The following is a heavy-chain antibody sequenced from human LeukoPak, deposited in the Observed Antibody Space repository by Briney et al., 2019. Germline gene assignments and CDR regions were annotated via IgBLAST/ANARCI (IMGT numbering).Heavy chain of an antibody. CDR2: IWYDGSNK. CDR1: GFTYSSYG. Sequence: GGSLRLSCAASGFTYSSYGMHWVRQAPGKGLEWVAVIWYDGSNKYYADSVKGRFTISRDNSKNTLYLQMNSLRAEDTAVYYCGTTVTTRLDYWGQGTLVTVSS. CDR3: GTTVTTRLDY. D-gene: IGHD4-17*01. V-gene: IGHV3-33*01. J-gene: IGHJ4*02.